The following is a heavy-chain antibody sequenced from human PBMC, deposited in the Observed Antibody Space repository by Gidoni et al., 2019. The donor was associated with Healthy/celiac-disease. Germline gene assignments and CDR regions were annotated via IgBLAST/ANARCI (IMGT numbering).Heavy chain of an antibody. D-gene: IGHD6-13*01. J-gene: IGHJ6*02. CDR1: GFTLSSNA. Sequence: EVQLLESGGGLVQHGRYMRLSCAAAGFTLSSNAMSWVRQAPGKGLELVSAISGSGGSTYFADSVKGRFTISRDNSKNTLYLQMNSLRAEDTAVYYCAKGTLGSSWYDWYYYYYGMDVWGQGTTVTVSS. CDR3: AKGTLGSSWYDWYYYYYGMDV. CDR2: ISGSGGST. V-gene: IGHV3-23*01.